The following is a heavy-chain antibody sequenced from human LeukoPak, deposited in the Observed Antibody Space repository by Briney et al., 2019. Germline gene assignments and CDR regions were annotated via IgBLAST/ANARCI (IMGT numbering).Heavy chain of an antibody. V-gene: IGHV3-33*01. CDR1: GFTFSSYG. Sequence: GRSLRLSCAASGFTFSSYGMHWVRQAPGKGLEWVAVIWYDGSNKYYADSVKGRFTISRDNSKNTLYLQMNSLRAEDTAVYYCAREAGYLTGYHYPDYWGQGTLVTVSS. D-gene: IGHD3-9*01. CDR3: AREAGYLTGYHYPDY. J-gene: IGHJ4*02. CDR2: IWYDGSNK.